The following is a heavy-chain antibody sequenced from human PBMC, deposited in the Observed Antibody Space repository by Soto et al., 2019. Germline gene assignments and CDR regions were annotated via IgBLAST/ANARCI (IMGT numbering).Heavy chain of an antibody. V-gene: IGHV4-59*08. CDR3: ARHGGYYDSSGYYQH. CDR1: GGSISSYY. J-gene: IGHJ1*01. D-gene: IGHD3-22*01. Sequence: SETLSLTCTVSGGSISSYYWSWIRQPPGKGLEWIGYIYYSGSTNYNPSLKSRVTISVDTSKNQFSLKLSSVTAADTAVYYCARHGGYYDSSGYYQHWGQGTLVTVSS. CDR2: IYYSGST.